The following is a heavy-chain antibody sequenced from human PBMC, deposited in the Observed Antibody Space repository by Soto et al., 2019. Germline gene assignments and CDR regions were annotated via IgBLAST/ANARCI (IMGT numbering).Heavy chain of an antibody. Sequence: SETLSLTXAVSGGSISSSKWWNWVRQPPGKGLEWIGEIYDSGTTNYNPSLKNRVTISVDKSKDQFSLKLTSVSAADTAVYFCATTLSPYYNGMHVWGQGATVTVS. CDR1: GGSISSSKW. CDR3: ATTLSPYYNGMHV. J-gene: IGHJ6*02. CDR2: IYDSGTT. V-gene: IGHV4-4*02.